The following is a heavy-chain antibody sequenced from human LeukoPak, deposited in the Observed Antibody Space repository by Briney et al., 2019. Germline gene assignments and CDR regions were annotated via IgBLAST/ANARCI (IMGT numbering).Heavy chain of an antibody. J-gene: IGHJ4*02. Sequence: SETLSLTCAVSGVSITSDTYCWSWIRQPPGKGLEWIGYILHSGSTYYNPSLKSRVTISVDTSKSQFSLKLSSVTAADTAVYYCARTRDMRSGYFDYGGQGTLVTVPS. D-gene: IGHD3-3*01. CDR2: ILHSGST. V-gene: IGHV4-30-2*01. CDR3: ARTRDMRSGYFDY. CDR1: GVSITSDTYC.